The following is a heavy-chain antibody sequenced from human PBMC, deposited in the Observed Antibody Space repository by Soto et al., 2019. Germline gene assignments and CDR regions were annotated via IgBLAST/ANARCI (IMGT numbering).Heavy chain of an antibody. CDR2: IIPIYGTA. CDR3: ARDLGGCSAGSCRYNWLDS. Sequence: QVQLVQSGAEVKKPGSSVKVSCKASGDTFTNYAISWVRQAPGQGLEWMGGIIPIYGTAHYPQKFQDRVTITADTSTSTADMELSSLRPEDTAVYYCARDLGGCSAGSCRYNWLDSWGQGTLVTVSS. V-gene: IGHV1-69*06. CDR1: GDTFTNYA. J-gene: IGHJ5*01. D-gene: IGHD2-15*01.